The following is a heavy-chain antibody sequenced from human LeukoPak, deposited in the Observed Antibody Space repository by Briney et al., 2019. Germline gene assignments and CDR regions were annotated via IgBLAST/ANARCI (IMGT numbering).Heavy chain of an antibody. Sequence: PSETLSLTCIVSGGSINNYYWSWIRQPAGKGLEWIGRIYDSGGSFYNPSLKSRVTMSVDTSKNQFSLKLTSVTAADTAVYYCARGPTTGYSDCWGQGTLVTVSS. J-gene: IGHJ4*02. CDR1: GGSINNYY. CDR3: ARGPTTGYSDC. D-gene: IGHD6-13*01. CDR2: IYDSGGS. V-gene: IGHV4-4*07.